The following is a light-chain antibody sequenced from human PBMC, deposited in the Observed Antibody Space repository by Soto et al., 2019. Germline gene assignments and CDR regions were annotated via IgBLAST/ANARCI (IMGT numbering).Light chain of an antibody. Sequence: EIVLTQSPGILSLSPGERATLSCRASQSVSNDFLGWYQQKPGQAPRLLISGASSRAADIPDRFSGSGSGTDFTLTINRLEPEDFAVYYCQQYDSSPRTFGQGTKVDIK. CDR1: QSVSNDF. CDR3: QQYDSSPRT. V-gene: IGKV3-20*01. CDR2: GAS. J-gene: IGKJ1*01.